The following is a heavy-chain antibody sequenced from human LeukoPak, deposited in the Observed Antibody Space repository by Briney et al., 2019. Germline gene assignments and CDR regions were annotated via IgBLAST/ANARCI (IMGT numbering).Heavy chain of an antibody. CDR1: GFTLCHFY. J-gene: IGHJ4*02. CDR2: ISSSGETI. Sequence: PGGSLRFSCAASGFTLCHFYLTWIRQAQGKGLEWLSCISSSGETIYYAECVKGRFTVSRDNAENSLYLQMNSLRAEDTAMYYCARQGSEIDYWGQGTLVTVSS. CDR3: ARQGSEIDY. V-gene: IGHV3-11*01.